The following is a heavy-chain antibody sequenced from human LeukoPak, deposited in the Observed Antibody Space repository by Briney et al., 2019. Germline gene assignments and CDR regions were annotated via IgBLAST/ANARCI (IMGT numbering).Heavy chain of an antibody. CDR3: GRQENRIAAASARY. CDR2: RYYRGST. V-gene: IGHV4-39*01. Sequence: SSETLSLTCIVSGDSISSSRSYWGWIRQPPGKGLEWIGSRYYRGSTYYNPSLKSRVTISEDTSKNQLSLKLSSVTAADTAVYYCGRQENRIAAASARYWGQGVLVTVSS. CDR1: GDSISSSRSY. D-gene: IGHD6-13*01. J-gene: IGHJ4*02.